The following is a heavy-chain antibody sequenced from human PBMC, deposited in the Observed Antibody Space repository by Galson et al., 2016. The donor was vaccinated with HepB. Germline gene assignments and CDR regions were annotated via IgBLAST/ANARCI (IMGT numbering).Heavy chain of an antibody. D-gene: IGHD2-15*01. CDR3: ARDLGCYGGY. CDR1: GFNFNTFW. Sequence: SLRLSCAASGFNFNTFWMHWVRQVPGNGLVWVSRIDTDGRITNYADSVRGRFTISRDNTKNTLFLQMNSLRAEDTAVYYRARDLGCYGGYWGQGTLVTVSS. J-gene: IGHJ4*02. V-gene: IGHV3-74*01. CDR2: IDTDGRIT.